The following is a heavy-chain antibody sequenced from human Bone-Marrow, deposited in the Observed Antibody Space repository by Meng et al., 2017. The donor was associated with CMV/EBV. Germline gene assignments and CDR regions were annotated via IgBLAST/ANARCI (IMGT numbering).Heavy chain of an antibody. V-gene: IGHV1-46*01. Sequence: ASVKVSCKASGYTFTSYYMHWVRQAPGQGLEWMGVINPNGGTTASAQKFQGRVTMTGDTSTSTIYMELNSLRSEDTAVYFCAAKIDITYFDFWGQGTLVTVSS. CDR1: GYTFTSYY. J-gene: IGHJ4*02. D-gene: IGHD1-14*01. CDR2: INPNGGTT. CDR3: AAKIDITYFDF.